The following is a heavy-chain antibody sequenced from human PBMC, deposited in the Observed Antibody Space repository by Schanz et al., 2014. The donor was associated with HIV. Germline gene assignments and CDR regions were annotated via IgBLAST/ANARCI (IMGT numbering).Heavy chain of an antibody. Sequence: QVQLVESGGGVVQPGRSLRLSCTASGLTFSSSIMHWVRQAPGKGLEWVAGMSHDGFSKYFADSVKGRFAISREDSKNTVHLQMDSLRPEDTAVYYCARDPQKSFDIWGQGTTVTVSS. V-gene: IGHV3-30*09. CDR1: GLTFSSSI. J-gene: IGHJ3*02. CDR2: MSHDGFSK. CDR3: ARDPQKSFDI.